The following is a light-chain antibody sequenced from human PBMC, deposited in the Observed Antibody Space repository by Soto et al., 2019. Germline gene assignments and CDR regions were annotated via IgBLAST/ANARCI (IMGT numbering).Light chain of an antibody. CDR2: GAS. J-gene: IGKJ1*01. CDR1: QSVSSNY. Sequence: EIVLTQSPGTLSLSPGARATLSCRASQSVSSNYLAWYQRKPGQAPRLLIYGASSRATDIPNRLSGSGSGTDFTLTITRLEPEDFAVYFCQQYGGSPPTFGQGPKVEIK. V-gene: IGKV3-20*01. CDR3: QQYGGSPPT.